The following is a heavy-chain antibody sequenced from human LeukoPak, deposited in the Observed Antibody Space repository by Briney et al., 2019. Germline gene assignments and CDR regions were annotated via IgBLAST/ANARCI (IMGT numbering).Heavy chain of an antibody. V-gene: IGHV3-11*01. CDR3: ARDGGYCSGGSCLYYYYGMDV. CDR1: RFTFSNAW. J-gene: IGHJ6*02. CDR2: ISSSGSTI. Sequence: GGSLRLSCAASRFTFSNAWMSWIRQAPGKGLEWVSYISSSGSTIYYADSVKGRFTISRDNAKNSLYLQMNSLRAEDTAVYYCARDGGYCSGGSCLYYYYGMDVWGQGTTVTVSS. D-gene: IGHD2-15*01.